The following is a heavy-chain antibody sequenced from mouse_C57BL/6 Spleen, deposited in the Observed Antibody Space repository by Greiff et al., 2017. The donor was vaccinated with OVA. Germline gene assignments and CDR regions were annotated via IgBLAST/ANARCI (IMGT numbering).Heavy chain of an antibody. CDR3: AREDYGFAY. J-gene: IGHJ3*01. Sequence: EVQLQESEGGLVQPGRSMKLSCTASGFTFSDYYMAWVRQVPEKGLEWVANVNYEGSSTYYLDSLKSRFIISRDNAKNILYLQMSSLKSEDTATYYCAREDYGFAYWGQGTLVTVSA. CDR2: VNYEGSST. V-gene: IGHV5-16*01. CDR1: GFTFSDYY. D-gene: IGHD1-1*01.